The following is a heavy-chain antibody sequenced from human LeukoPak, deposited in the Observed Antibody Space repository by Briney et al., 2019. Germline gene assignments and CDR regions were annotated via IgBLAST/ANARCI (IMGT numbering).Heavy chain of an antibody. V-gene: IGHV4-38-2*02. D-gene: IGHD6-25*01. CDR1: SYSISSGYY. J-gene: IGHJ4*02. Sequence: SETLSLACTVSSYSISSGYYWGWIRQPPGKGLEWIGSIYHSGNTYYNPSLKSRLTISLDTSKNQFSLKLRSVTAADTAVYYCARVNSRLAYFDYWGQGTLVTVSS. CDR3: ARVNSRLAYFDY. CDR2: IYHSGNT.